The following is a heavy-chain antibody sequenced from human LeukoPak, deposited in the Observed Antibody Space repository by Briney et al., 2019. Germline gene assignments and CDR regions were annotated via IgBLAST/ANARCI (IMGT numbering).Heavy chain of an antibody. CDR3: AKGFAAIGGGYFDY. CDR1: GFTVSSNH. Sequence: GGSLRLSCAVSGFTVSSNHMSWVRQAPGKGLEWVSVIYSGGNTYYADSVKGRFTISRDNSKNTLYLQMNSLRAEDTAVYYCAKGFAAIGGGYFDYWGQGTLVTVSS. D-gene: IGHD2-2*02. J-gene: IGHJ4*02. CDR2: IYSGGNT. V-gene: IGHV3-53*01.